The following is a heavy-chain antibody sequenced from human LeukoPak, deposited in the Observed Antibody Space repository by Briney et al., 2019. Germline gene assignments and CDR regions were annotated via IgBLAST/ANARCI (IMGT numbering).Heavy chain of an antibody. D-gene: IGHD1-26*01. CDR1: GFTFSSYA. V-gene: IGHV3-30-3*01. J-gene: IGHJ6*02. CDR3: ARDGQWELLYYYYYGTDV. CDR2: ISYDGSNK. Sequence: PGGSLRLSCAASGFTFSSYAMHWVRQAPGKGLEWVAVISYDGSNKYYADSVKGRFTISRDNSKNTLYLQMNSLRAEDTAVYYCARDGQWELLYYYYYGTDVWGQGTTVTVSS.